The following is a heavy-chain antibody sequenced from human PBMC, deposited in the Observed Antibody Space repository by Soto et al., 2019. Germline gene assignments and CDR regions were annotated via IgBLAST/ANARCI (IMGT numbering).Heavy chain of an antibody. V-gene: IGHV1-69*01. Sequence: QVQLVQSGAEVKKPGSSVKVSCKASGGTFSSYAISWVRQAPGQGLEWMGGIIPIFGTANYAQKCQGRVTITADESTSTAYMELSSLRSEDTAVYYCARSFRTTVVTKPNWFDPWGQGTLVTVSS. CDR1: GGTFSSYA. J-gene: IGHJ5*02. CDR2: IIPIFGTA. CDR3: ARSFRTTVVTKPNWFDP. D-gene: IGHD4-17*01.